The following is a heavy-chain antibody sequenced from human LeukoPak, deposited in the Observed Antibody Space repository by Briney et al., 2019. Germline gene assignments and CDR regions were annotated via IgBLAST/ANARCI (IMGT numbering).Heavy chain of an antibody. V-gene: IGHV4-31*03. Sequence: SVTLSLTCTVSGGSISSGGYYWSWIRQHPGKGLEWIGYIYYSGSTYYSPSLKSRVTISVDTSKNQFSLKLSSVTAADTAVYYCARGSESPLYYFDYWGQGTLVTVSS. CDR1: GGSISSGGYY. CDR3: ARGSESPLYYFDY. J-gene: IGHJ4*02. D-gene: IGHD6-25*01. CDR2: IYYSGST.